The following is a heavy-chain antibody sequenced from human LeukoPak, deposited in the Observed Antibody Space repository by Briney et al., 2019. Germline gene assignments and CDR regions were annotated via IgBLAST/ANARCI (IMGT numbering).Heavy chain of an antibody. J-gene: IGHJ6*02. CDR2: IDYSGST. D-gene: IGHD3-16*01. CDR3: ARVGGGAYYYGMDV. CDR1: GGXISSYY. Sequence: SETLSLTCTVSGGXISSYYCSWIRQPPGKGLEWIGYIDYSGSTNYNPSLKSRVTISVDTSKNQFSLKLSSVTAADTAVYYCARVGGGAYYYGMDVWGQGTTVSVFS. V-gene: IGHV4-59*08.